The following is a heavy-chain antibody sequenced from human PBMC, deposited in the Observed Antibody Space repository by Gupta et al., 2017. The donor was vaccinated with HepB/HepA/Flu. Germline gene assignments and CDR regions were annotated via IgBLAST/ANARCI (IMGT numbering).Heavy chain of an antibody. CDR3: GRWGPLYYYMDV. Sequence: QVQLVQSGGEVRNPGASVKLSCKASGYTFRNYGFPWVRQAPGQGLEWIGWISAYNGRTDYAQKFQGRVSMTTDPSTTTAYMELRSLRSDDTAVYYCGRWGPLYYYMDVWGKGTTVTVSS. V-gene: IGHV1-18*01. J-gene: IGHJ6*03. D-gene: IGHD3-16*01. CDR2: ISAYNGRT. CDR1: GYTFRNYG.